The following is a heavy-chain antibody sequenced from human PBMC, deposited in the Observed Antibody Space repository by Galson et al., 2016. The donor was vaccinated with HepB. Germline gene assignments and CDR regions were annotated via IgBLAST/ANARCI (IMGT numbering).Heavy chain of an antibody. J-gene: IGHJ5*01. Sequence: SLRLSCAASGFTFSSYAMTWVRQGPGKGLEWVSTISASGGGTRFADSVKGRFTISRDNFKNTVYLQMNSLRAEDTAVYYCAKASLFGVVIHGNWFDSWGQGVLVTVSS. D-gene: IGHD3-3*01. V-gene: IGHV3-23*01. CDR2: ISASGGGT. CDR1: GFTFSSYA. CDR3: AKASLFGVVIHGNWFDS.